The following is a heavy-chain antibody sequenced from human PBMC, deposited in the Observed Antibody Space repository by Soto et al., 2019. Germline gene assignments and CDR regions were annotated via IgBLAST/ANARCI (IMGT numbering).Heavy chain of an antibody. V-gene: IGHV4-4*02. CDR2: IFHGGST. J-gene: IGHJ4*02. D-gene: IGHD1-26*01. Sequence: QVQLQESGPGLVKPSGTLSLTCAVSGGSIRSNNWWSWVRQPPGKGLEWIGEIFHGGSTYSNPSLKTRVPMSVDRAKNQFSLKLSSVTAADTAVYYCARVYSGSYSGSWGQGTLVTVSS. CDR1: GGSIRSNNW. CDR3: ARVYSGSYSGS.